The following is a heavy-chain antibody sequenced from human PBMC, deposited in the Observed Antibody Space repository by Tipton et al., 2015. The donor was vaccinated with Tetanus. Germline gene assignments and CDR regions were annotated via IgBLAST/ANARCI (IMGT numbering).Heavy chain of an antibody. CDR3: ARYYYDSSGYAHDY. V-gene: IGHV4-61*01. J-gene: IGHJ4*02. CDR2: IYYSGST. CDR1: GGSVSSGSYY. D-gene: IGHD3-22*01. Sequence: TLSLTCTVSGGSVSSGSYYWSWIRQPPGKGLEWIGYIYYSGSTNYNPSLKSRVTISVDTSKNQFSLKLSSVTAADTAVYYCARYYYDSSGYAHDYWGQGTLVTVSS.